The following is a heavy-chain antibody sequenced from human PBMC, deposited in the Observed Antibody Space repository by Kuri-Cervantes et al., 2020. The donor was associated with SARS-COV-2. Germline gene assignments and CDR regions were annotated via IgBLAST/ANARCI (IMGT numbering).Heavy chain of an antibody. CDR2: IIPILGP. J-gene: IGHJ6*02. CDR3: ARDREYYYGSGSARGYYGMDV. Sequence: SVKVSCKASGGTFSSFVISWVRQAPGQGPEWMGGIIPILGPNYAQKFQDRITITADRFTTTAYMELRSLRSEDTAVYYCARDREYYYGSGSARGYYGMDVWGQGTTVTVSS. CDR1: GGTFSSFV. D-gene: IGHD3-10*01. V-gene: IGHV1-69*10.